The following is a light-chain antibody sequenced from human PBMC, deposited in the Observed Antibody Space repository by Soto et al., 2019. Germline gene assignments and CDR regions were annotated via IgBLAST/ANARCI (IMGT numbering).Light chain of an antibody. CDR1: SGHSSYI. CDR3: ETWDSNTHTV. V-gene: IGLV4-60*02. J-gene: IGLJ3*02. CDR2: LEGSGSY. Sequence: QSVLTQSSSASASLGSSVKLTCTLSSGHSSYIIAWHQQQPWKAPRYLMKLEGSGSYNKGSGVPDRFSGSSSGADRYLTISNLLFEDEADYYCETWDSNTHTVFGGGTKLTVL.